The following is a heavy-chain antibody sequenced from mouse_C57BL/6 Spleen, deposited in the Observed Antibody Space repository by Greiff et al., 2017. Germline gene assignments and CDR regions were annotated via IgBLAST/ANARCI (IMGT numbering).Heavy chain of an antibody. D-gene: IGHD1-1*01. CDR1: GYAFSSSW. Sequence: QVQLQQSGPELVKPGASVKISCKASGYAFSSSWMNWVKQRPGKGLEWIGRIYPGDGDTNYNGKFKGKATLTADKSSSTAYMQLSSLTSEDSAVYFSARSSTVVHFDYWGQGTTLTVSS. V-gene: IGHV1-82*01. CDR3: ARSSTVVHFDY. J-gene: IGHJ2*01. CDR2: IYPGDGDT.